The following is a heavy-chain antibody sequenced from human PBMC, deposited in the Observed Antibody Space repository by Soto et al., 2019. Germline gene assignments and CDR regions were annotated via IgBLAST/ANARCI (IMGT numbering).Heavy chain of an antibody. V-gene: IGHV3-30-3*01. CDR3: ARGPPTYYYDSSGYYAGPYFDY. Sequence: GGSMRLSCAASGFPVSSNYMSWVRPAPGKGLEWVAVISYDGSNKYYADSVKGRFTISRDNSKNTLYLQMNSLRAEDTAVYYCARGPPTYYYDSSGYYAGPYFDYWGQGTLVTVSS. J-gene: IGHJ4*02. CDR2: ISYDGSNK. D-gene: IGHD3-22*01. CDR1: GFPVSSNY.